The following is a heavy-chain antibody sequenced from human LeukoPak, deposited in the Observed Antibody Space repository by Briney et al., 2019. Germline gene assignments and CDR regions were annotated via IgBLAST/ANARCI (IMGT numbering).Heavy chain of an antibody. V-gene: IGHV4-59*01. CDR3: ARDLAVAGTGGWFDP. Sequence: SETLSLTCTVSGGSISSYYWSWIRQPPGKGLEWIGYIYYSGSTNYNPSLKSRVTISVDTSKNQFSLKLSSVTAADTAVYYCARDLAVAGTGGWFDPWGQGTLVTVSS. CDR1: GGSISSYY. D-gene: IGHD6-19*01. J-gene: IGHJ5*02. CDR2: IYYSGST.